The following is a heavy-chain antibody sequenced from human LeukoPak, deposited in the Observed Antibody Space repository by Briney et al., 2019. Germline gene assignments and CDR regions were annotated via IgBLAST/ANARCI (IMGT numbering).Heavy chain of an antibody. D-gene: IGHD2-21*01. Sequence: GGSLRLSCAASGFTFSSYSMNWVRQAPGKGLEWVSSISSSSSYIYYADSVKGRFTISRDNAKNPLYLQMNSLRAEDTAEYYCARDQRTVYSSLGYWGQGTLVTVSS. V-gene: IGHV3-21*03. CDR3: ARDQRTVYSSLGY. CDR1: GFTFSSYS. J-gene: IGHJ4*02. CDR2: ISSSSSYI.